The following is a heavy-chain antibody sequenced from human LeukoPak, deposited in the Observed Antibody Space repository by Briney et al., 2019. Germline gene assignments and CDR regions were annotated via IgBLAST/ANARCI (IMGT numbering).Heavy chain of an antibody. Sequence: SVKVSCKASGGTFSSYAISWVRQAPGQGLEWMGGIIPIFGTANYAQKFQGRVTITADESTSTAYMELSGLRSEDTAVYYCARDRAYCGGDCYPGLIYDYWGQGTLVTVSS. CDR3: ARDRAYCGGDCYPGLIYDY. CDR1: GGTFSSYA. D-gene: IGHD2-21*02. V-gene: IGHV1-69*13. CDR2: IIPIFGTA. J-gene: IGHJ4*02.